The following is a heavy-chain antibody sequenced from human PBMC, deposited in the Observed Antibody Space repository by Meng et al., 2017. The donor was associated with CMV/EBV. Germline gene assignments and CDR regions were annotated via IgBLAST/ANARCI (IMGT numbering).Heavy chain of an antibody. CDR3: ARDGEVPFDY. V-gene: IGHV3-21*01. Sequence: GESLKISCAASGFTFSSYSMNWVRQAPGKGLEWVSSISSSSSYIHYADSVKGRFTISRDNAKNSLYLQMNSLRAEDTAVYYCARDGEVPFDYWGQGTLVTVSS. CDR2: ISSSSSYI. J-gene: IGHJ4*02. D-gene: IGHD3-3*01. CDR1: GFTFSSYS.